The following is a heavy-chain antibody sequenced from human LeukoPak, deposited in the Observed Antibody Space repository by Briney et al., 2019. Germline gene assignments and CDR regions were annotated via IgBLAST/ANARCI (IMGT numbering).Heavy chain of an antibody. CDR2: IFSGGST. J-gene: IGHJ5*02. CDR1: GDSISDDC. CDR3: AGGSVNNWFDP. V-gene: IGHV4-59*01. Sequence: SETLSPTCTVSGDSISDDCWNWIRQPPEKGLEWIGYIFSGGSTAYNPSLKSRATISADTSKNQFSLKVNFVTAADTAVYFCAGGSVNNWFDPWGQGTLVTVST.